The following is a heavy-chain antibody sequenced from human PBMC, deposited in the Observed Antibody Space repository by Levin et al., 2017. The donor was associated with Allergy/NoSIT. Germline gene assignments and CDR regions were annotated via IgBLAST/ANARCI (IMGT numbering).Heavy chain of an antibody. CDR1: GFTFGDYA. V-gene: IGHV3-49*03. J-gene: IGHJ4*02. CDR3: ARGGQWVSNYDFDY. Sequence: GGSLRLSCTTSGFTFGDYAMSWLRQAPGKGLEWVGFIRSKAYLGTTEYAASVKGRFTISRDTSKNIAYLQMDSLKAEDTAVYYCARGGQWVSNYDFDYWGQGTLVTVSS. D-gene: IGHD1-7*01. CDR2: IRSKAYLGTT.